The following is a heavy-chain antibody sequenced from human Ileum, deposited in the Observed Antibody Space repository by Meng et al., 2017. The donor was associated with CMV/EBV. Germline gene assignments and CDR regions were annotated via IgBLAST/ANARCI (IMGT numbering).Heavy chain of an antibody. D-gene: IGHD5/OR15-5a*01. Sequence: AESLTLSCAASGFTFSSYSMNWVRQAPGKGLDWVASISASSKYIYYADSARGRFTISRDNANNLLFLQMDNLRAEDTAVYYCIPTIMSAFDLDPWGQGTLVTVSS. CDR1: GFTFSSYS. CDR3: IPTIMSAFDLDP. V-gene: IGHV3-21*01. J-gene: IGHJ5*02. CDR2: ISASSKYI.